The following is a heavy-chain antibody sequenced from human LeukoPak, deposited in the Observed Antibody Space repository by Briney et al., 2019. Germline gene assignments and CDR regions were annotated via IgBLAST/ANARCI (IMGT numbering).Heavy chain of an antibody. CDR3: ARGDNWNDGWFDP. D-gene: IGHD1-20*01. Sequence: SGTLSLTCAVSGGSISSSNWWSWVRQHPGKGLEWIGYIYYSGSTYYNPSLKSRVTISVDTSKNQFSLKLSSVTAADTAVYYCARGDNWNDGWFDPWGQGTLVTVSS. J-gene: IGHJ5*02. CDR2: IYYSGST. CDR1: GGSISSSNW. V-gene: IGHV4-4*02.